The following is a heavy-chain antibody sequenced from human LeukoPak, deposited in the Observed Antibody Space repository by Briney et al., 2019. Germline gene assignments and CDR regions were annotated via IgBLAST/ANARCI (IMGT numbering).Heavy chain of an antibody. CDR3: AREKSGSYYI. V-gene: IGHV6-1*01. Sequence: QTLSLTCVISGDSVSGNGVARTWIRQSPSRGLEWLGRTYYRSKWYNDYAVSVKSRITINPDTSKNQFSLQLNSVTPEDTAVYYCAREKSGSYYIWGQGTLVTVSS. J-gene: IGHJ1*01. CDR2: TYYRSKWYN. D-gene: IGHD1-26*01. CDR1: GDSVSGNGVA.